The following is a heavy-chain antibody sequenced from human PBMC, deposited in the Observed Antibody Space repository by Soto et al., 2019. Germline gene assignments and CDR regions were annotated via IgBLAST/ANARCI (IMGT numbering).Heavy chain of an antibody. J-gene: IGHJ5*02. D-gene: IGHD6-6*01. CDR3: AREDAARIERWFDA. CDR2: IYSSGST. V-gene: IGHV4-31*11. CDR1: GGSIISASYS. Sequence: QVQLQESGPRLVKPSQTLSLSCAVSGGSIISASYSWNWIRQSPGRGLEWIGHIYSSGSTYYNPYLKSRVSISVYTSNNQFSLKLTSVTAAATAVYFCAREDAARIERWFDAWGQGILVTVSS.